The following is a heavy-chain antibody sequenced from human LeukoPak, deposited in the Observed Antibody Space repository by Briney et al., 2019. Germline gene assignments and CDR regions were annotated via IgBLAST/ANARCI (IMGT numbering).Heavy chain of an antibody. V-gene: IGHV4-34*01. CDR3: ARHVAAAGTSPFDI. J-gene: IGHJ3*02. CDR1: GGSFSGYY. CDR2: INHSGST. Sequence: SETLSLTCAVYGGSFSGYYWSWIRQPPGKGLEWIGEINHSGSTNYNPSLKSRVTISVDTSKNQFSLKLSSVTAADTAVYYCARHVAAAGTSPFDIWGQGTMVTVSS. D-gene: IGHD6-13*01.